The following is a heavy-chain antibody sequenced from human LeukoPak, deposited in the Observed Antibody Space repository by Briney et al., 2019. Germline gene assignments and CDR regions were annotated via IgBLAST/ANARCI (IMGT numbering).Heavy chain of an antibody. Sequence: GGSLRLSCAASGLTFSSYWMSWVRQAPEKGLEWVSYISSSSSTIYYADSVKGRFTISRDNAKNSLYLQMNSLRDEDTAVYYCARYLSGTSDYWGQGTLVTVSS. CDR3: ARYLSGTSDY. CDR2: ISSSSSTI. J-gene: IGHJ4*02. D-gene: IGHD3-9*01. CDR1: GLTFSSYW. V-gene: IGHV3-48*02.